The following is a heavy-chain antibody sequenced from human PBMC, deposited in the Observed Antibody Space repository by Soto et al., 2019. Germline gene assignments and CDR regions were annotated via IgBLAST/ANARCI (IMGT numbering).Heavy chain of an antibody. CDR3: VKPYSGYLTWFDP. CDR2: ISSNGGST. D-gene: IGHD5-12*01. V-gene: IGHV3-64D*06. J-gene: IGHJ5*02. CDR1: GFTFSSYA. Sequence: EVQLVESGGGLVQPGGSLRLSCSASGFTFSSYAMHWVRQAPGKGLEYVSAISSNGGSTYYADSVKGRFTISRDNSKNTLYLQMSSLRAEDTAVYYCVKPYSGYLTWFDPWGQGTLVTVSS.